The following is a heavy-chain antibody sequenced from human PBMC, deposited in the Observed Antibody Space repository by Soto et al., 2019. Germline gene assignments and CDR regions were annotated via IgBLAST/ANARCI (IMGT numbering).Heavy chain of an antibody. CDR2: IYLDDDK. CDR3: AHRRGSGWYTRIMYGMDV. J-gene: IGHJ6*02. CDR1: GFSLSTSGVG. Sequence: SGPTLVNPTQTLTLTCTFSGFSLSTSGVGVGWIRQPPGKAQEWLTLIYLDDDKRYSPSLKSRHTITKDTTKNQVVLTMTNIEPVYTSSYYFAHRRGSGWYTRIMYGMDVWGQGTTVTVSS. V-gene: IGHV2-5*02. D-gene: IGHD6-19*01.